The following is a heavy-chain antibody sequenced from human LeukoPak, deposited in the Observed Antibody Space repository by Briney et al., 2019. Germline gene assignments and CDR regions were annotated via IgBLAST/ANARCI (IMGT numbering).Heavy chain of an antibody. CDR2: ISYDGSNK. V-gene: IGHV3-30-3*01. J-gene: IGHJ4*02. Sequence: GGSLRLSCAASGFTFSSYAMHWVRQAPGKGLEWVAVISYDGSNKYYADSVKGRFTISRDNSKNTLYLQMNSLRVEDTAVYYCARDYNDYVWGSYRAVRYWGQGTLVTVSS. D-gene: IGHD3-16*02. CDR3: ARDYNDYVWGSYRAVRY. CDR1: GFTFSSYA.